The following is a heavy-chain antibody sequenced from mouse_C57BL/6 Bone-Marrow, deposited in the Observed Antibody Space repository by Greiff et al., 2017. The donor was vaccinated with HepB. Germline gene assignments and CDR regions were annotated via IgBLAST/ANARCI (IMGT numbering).Heavy chain of an antibody. CDR1: GYTFTDYE. V-gene: IGHV1-15*01. Sequence: VQLQQSGAELVRPGASVTLSCKASGYTFTDYELHWVKQTPVHGLEWIGAIDPETGGTAYNQKFKSKAILTADKSSSTAYMELRSLTSEDSAVYYCTRPYGSSYEYYAMDDWGQGTSVTVSS. D-gene: IGHD1-1*01. CDR2: IDPETGGT. CDR3: TRPYGSSYEYYAMDD. J-gene: IGHJ4*01.